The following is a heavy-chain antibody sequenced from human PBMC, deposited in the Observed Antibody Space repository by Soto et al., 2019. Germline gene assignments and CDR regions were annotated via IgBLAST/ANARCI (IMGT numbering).Heavy chain of an antibody. J-gene: IGHJ4*02. D-gene: IGHD2-8*02. V-gene: IGHV4-34*01. Sequence: QVQLQQWGAGLLKPSETLSLTCAVYGGSFSGYYWTWIRQPPGTGLEWIGEINHSGSINYNPSLKSRVTRSVDTSKNQFCLKLTSVTAADTAVYYCARDKITGLFDYWGQGTLVTVSS. CDR3: ARDKITGLFDY. CDR1: GGSFSGYY. CDR2: INHSGSI.